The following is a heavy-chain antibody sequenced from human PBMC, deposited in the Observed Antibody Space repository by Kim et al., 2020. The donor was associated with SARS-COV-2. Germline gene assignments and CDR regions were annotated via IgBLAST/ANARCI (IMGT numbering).Heavy chain of an antibody. CDR2: IWYDGSNK. V-gene: IGHV3-33*06. CDR3: AKADRPGWLQIDY. D-gene: IGHD5-12*01. Sequence: GGSLRLSCAASGFTFSSYGMHWVRQAPGKGLEWVAVIWYDGSNKYYADSVKGRFTISRDNSKNTLYLQMNSLRAEDTAVYYCAKADRPGWLQIDYWGQGTLVTVSS. CDR1: GFTFSSYG. J-gene: IGHJ4*02.